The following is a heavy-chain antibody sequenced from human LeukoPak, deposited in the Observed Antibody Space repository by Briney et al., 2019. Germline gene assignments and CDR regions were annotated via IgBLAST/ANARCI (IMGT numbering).Heavy chain of an antibody. Sequence: GGSLRLSCAASGFTFSSYAMSWVRQAPGKGLEWVSAISGSGGSTYYADSVKGRFTISRDNSKNTLYLQMNSLRAEDTAVYYCAKDGQYYYGSGNWFDPWGQGTLVTVSS. D-gene: IGHD3-10*01. CDR1: GFTFSSYA. J-gene: IGHJ5*02. CDR2: ISGSGGST. V-gene: IGHV3-23*01. CDR3: AKDGQYYYGSGNWFDP.